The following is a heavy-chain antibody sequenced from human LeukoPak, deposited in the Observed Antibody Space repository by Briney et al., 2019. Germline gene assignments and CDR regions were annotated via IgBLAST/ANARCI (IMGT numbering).Heavy chain of an antibody. CDR3: AKALYNYGPYYLDY. D-gene: IGHD5-18*01. V-gene: IGHV3-23*01. J-gene: IGHJ4*02. CDR2: ISDSGGTT. Sequence: PGASLRLSCAAPGFTFTNYAMSWVRRAPGKGLEWVSGISDSGGTTYYADSVKGRFTISRDNSKNTLYLQVNSLRAEDTAVYYCAKALYNYGPYYLDYWGQGTLVTVS. CDR1: GFTFTNYA.